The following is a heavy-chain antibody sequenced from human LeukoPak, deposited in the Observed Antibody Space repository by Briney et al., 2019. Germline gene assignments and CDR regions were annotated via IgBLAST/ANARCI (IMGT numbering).Heavy chain of an antibody. D-gene: IGHD3-10*01. CDR1: GFAFSNAW. CDR3: FGSGGYYNGDDY. V-gene: IGHV3-15*01. J-gene: IGHJ4*02. CDR2: IKRKTDGGTT. Sequence: GGSLRLSCAASGFAFSNAWMNWVRQAPGKGLEWVGRIKRKTDGGTTDYAAPVKGRFTISRDNSKNTLYLQMSSLKNEDTAVYFCFGSGGYYNGDDYWGQGTLVTVSS.